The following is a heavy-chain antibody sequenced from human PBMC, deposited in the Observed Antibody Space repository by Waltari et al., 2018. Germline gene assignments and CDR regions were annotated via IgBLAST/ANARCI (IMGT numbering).Heavy chain of an antibody. CDR2: IWYDGSNK. CDR3: ARSDILTAVNWFDP. V-gene: IGHV3-33*01. D-gene: IGHD3-9*01. J-gene: IGHJ5*02. Sequence: QVQLVESGGGVVQPGRSLRLAWAASGFTFSSYGMHWVRQAPGKGLEWVAVIWYDGSNKYYADSVKGRFTISRDNSKNTLYLQMNSLRAEDTAVYYCARSDILTAVNWFDPWGQGTLVTVSS. CDR1: GFTFSSYG.